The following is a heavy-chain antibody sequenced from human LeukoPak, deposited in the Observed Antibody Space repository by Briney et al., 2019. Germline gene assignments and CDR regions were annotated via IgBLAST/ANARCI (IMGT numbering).Heavy chain of an antibody. CDR2: IYYSGTT. V-gene: IGHV4-31*03. CDR1: GGSIA. CDR3: ARGSTGDKSNN. D-gene: IGHD7-27*01. Sequence: PSETLSLTCNVSGGSIAWIRQRPGEGLEWIGYIYYSGTTSYNPSLKSRLTISLDTSENQFSLKLSSVTAADTAVYYCARGSTGDKSNNWGQGTLVTVSS. J-gene: IGHJ4*02.